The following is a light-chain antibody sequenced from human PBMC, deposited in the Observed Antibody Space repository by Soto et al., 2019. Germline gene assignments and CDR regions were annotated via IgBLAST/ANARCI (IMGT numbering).Light chain of an antibody. CDR2: GSS. CDR1: QSVSSPY. V-gene: IGKV3-20*01. J-gene: IGKJ3*01. Sequence: EIVLTQSPGTLSLSPGESATLSCRASQSVSSPYLAWYQQKPGQAPRVLIYGSSIRAAGIPVRFSGSGSGTDVTLTISSLGPEDFAVYYCQQYGSTLGTFGPGTKVEIK. CDR3: QQYGSTLGT.